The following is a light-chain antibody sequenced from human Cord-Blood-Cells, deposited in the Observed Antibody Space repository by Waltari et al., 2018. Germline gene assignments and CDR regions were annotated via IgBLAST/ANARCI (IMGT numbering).Light chain of an antibody. Sequence: DIQMTQSPSSLSASVGDRVTITCRASQGISNSLAWYQQKPGKAPKLLLYAASRLESGVPSRFSGSGSGTDYTLTISSLQPEDFATYYCQQYYSTPLYTFGQGTKPEIK. J-gene: IGKJ2*01. CDR1: QGISNS. V-gene: IGKV1-NL1*01. CDR3: QQYYSTPLYT. CDR2: AAS.